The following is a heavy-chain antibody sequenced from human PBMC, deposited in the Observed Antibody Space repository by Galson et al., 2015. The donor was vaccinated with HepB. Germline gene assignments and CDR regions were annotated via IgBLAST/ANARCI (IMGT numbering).Heavy chain of an antibody. D-gene: IGHD1-26*01. CDR1: GGSITSSNW. J-gene: IGHJ6*03. Sequence: LSLTCAVSGGSITSSNWWSWVRQTPEKGLEWIGEIYHSGSTNYNPSLESRVTISVDKSKNQFSLRLTSVTAADTAVYYCARRRAVMDFYYYYHMDVWGKGATVTVSS. V-gene: IGHV4-4*02. CDR2: IYHSGST. CDR3: ARRRAVMDFYYYYHMDV.